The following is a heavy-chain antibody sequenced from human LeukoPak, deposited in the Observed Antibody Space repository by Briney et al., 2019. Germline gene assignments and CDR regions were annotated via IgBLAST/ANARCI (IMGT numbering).Heavy chain of an antibody. CDR3: ARARVSGSASSIY. CDR2: INPNGGGT. D-gene: IGHD6-13*01. Sequence: ALVKVSCKTSGYTFTDYYIHWVRQAPGQGLEWMGRINPNGGGTNSAQKFQGRVTMTRDTSISTAYMELSSLTSDDTAVYYCARARVSGSASSIYWGQGTLVTVSS. J-gene: IGHJ4*02. CDR1: GYTFTDYY. V-gene: IGHV1-2*06.